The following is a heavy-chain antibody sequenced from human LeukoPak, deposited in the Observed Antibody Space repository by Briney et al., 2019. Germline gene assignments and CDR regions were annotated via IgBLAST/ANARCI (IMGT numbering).Heavy chain of an antibody. CDR2: IGIPGDT. J-gene: IGHJ3*01. CDR1: GFTFSGYD. Sequence: GGSLRLSCAASGFTFSGYDIHWVRQATGKRLEWVSGIGIPGDTYYPGSVKGRFTISRENAKNSFYLQMNSLRVEDTAVYYCVRAHVAAGLALDLWGQGTMVTVSS. D-gene: IGHD6-25*01. CDR3: VRAHVAAGLALDL. V-gene: IGHV3-13*01.